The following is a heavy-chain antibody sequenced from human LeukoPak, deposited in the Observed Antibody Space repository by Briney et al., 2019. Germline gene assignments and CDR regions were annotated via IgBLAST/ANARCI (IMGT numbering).Heavy chain of an antibody. D-gene: IGHD6-19*01. CDR1: GFTFSSYA. J-gene: IGHJ4*02. V-gene: IGHV3-30*04. CDR3: AREHSSGWYLLPNFDY. CDR2: ISYDGSNK. Sequence: GGSLRLSCAASGFTFSSYAMHWVRQAPGKGLEWVAVISYDGSNKYYADSVKGRFTISRDNSKNTLYLQMNSLRAEDTAVYYCAREHSSGWYLLPNFDYWGQGTLVTVSS.